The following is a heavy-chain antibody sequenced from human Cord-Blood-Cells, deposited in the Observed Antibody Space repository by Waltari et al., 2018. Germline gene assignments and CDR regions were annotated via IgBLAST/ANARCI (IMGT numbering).Heavy chain of an antibody. CDR3: ASALSGSYHGYGMDV. D-gene: IGHD1-26*01. CDR1: GGTFSSYA. V-gene: IGHV1-69*01. Sequence: QVQLVQSGAEVKKPGSSVKVSCKASGGTFSSYAIRWVRQAPGQGREWMGGIIPIFGTANYAQKFQGRVTITANESTSTAYMELSSLRSEDTAVYYCASALSGSYHGYGMDVWGQGTTVTVSS. J-gene: IGHJ6*02. CDR2: IIPIFGTA.